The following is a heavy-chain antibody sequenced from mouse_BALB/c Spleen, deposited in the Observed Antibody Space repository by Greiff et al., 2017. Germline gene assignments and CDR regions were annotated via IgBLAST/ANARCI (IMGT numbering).Heavy chain of an antibody. J-gene: IGHJ2*01. V-gene: IGHV5-12-2*01. Sequence: EVMLVESGGGLVQPGGSLKLSCAASGFTFSSYTMSWVRQTPEKRLEWVAYISNGGGSTYYPDTVKGRFTISRDNAKNTLYLQMSSLKSEDTAMYYCARRARATGDYFDYWGQGTTLTVSS. D-gene: IGHD3-1*01. CDR1: GFTFSSYT. CDR2: ISNGGGST. CDR3: ARRARATGDYFDY.